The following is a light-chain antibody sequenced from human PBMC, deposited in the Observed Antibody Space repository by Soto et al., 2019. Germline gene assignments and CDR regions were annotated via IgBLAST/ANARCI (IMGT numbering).Light chain of an antibody. V-gene: IGKV1-5*03. CDR3: QQYNSFPLT. Sequence: DIQMTQSPSTLSASVGDRVTITCRASQSISSWLAWYQQKPGKAPKLLIYKASSLESGVPSRFSGSGSGAEFTLTISSLQPDDFATYYCQQYNSFPLTFGGGTKVEIK. J-gene: IGKJ4*01. CDR1: QSISSW. CDR2: KAS.